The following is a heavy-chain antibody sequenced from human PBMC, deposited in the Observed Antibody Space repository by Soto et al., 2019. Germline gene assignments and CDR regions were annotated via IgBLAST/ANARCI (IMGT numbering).Heavy chain of an antibody. Sequence: GXSLRLSCAASGFTFSSSALSWFRQAPVKGLEWVSTFRESGGTTHYADSVKGRFTISRDTSKNMLYLQMNSLRAEDTAVYYCAKDRRQLWLRGWYFDLWGRGTLVTVSS. CDR1: GFTFSSSA. D-gene: IGHD5-18*01. CDR2: FRESGGTT. V-gene: IGHV3-23*01. CDR3: AKDRRQLWLRGWYFDL. J-gene: IGHJ2*01.